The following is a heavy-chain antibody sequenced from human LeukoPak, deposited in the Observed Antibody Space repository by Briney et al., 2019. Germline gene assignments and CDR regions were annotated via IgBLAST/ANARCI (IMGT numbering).Heavy chain of an antibody. CDR3: AQRGGTDH. Sequence: GGSLRLSCAASGFILNNYAMNWVRQAPGKGLEWISYISSSSSAIYYADSVKGRFAISRDNAKNSLYLQMSSLRDEDTAVYYCAQRGGTDHWGQGTLVTVSS. D-gene: IGHD2-15*01. CDR1: GFILNNYA. J-gene: IGHJ4*02. CDR2: ISSSSSAI. V-gene: IGHV3-48*02.